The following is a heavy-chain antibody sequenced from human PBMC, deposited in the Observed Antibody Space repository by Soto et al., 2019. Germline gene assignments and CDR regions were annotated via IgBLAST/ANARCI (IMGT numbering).Heavy chain of an antibody. Sequence: QVQLVQSGAEVKKPGASVKVSCKASGYTFTNYDIHWVRQATGQGLEWMGWMNPDSGNTGQSKQFQGRVTMTSDTSITTAYMAMSSLRSEATAVYYCARGRFRRTWFDPWGQGTLVTVSS. D-gene: IGHD3-16*01. V-gene: IGHV1-8*01. J-gene: IGHJ5*02. CDR3: ARGRFRRTWFDP. CDR1: GYTFTNYD. CDR2: MNPDSGNT.